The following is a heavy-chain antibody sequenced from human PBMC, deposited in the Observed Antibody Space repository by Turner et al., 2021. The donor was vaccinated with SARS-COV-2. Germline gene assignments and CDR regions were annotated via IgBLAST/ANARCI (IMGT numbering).Heavy chain of an antibody. Sequence: QLQLQESGPRLVKPSETLSLTCTVSGDSIAGSAYYWGWIRQSPAKGLEWIGTVDSGGTTYHKPSLKRRITLSVDTSTNHFYLNLYSVTAADTAVYYCVRLSLVYGDYAEYWGQGALVTVSS. J-gene: IGHJ4*02. V-gene: IGHV4-39*02. CDR2: VDSGGTT. CDR1: GDSIAGSAYY. D-gene: IGHD4-17*01. CDR3: VRLSLVYGDYAEY.